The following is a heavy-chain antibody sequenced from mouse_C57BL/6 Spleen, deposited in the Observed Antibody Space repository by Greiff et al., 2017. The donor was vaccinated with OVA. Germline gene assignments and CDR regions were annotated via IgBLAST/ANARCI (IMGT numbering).Heavy chain of an antibody. CDR2: ISSGSSTI. V-gene: IGHV5-17*01. Sequence: DVHLVESGGGLVKPGGSLKLSCAASGFTFSDYGMHWVRQAPEKGLEWVAYISSGSSTIYYADTVKGRFTISRDNAKNTLFLQMTSLRSEDTAMYYCAREEDCGWYFDVWGTGTTVTVSS. J-gene: IGHJ1*03. CDR3: AREEDCGWYFDV. CDR1: GFTFSDYG.